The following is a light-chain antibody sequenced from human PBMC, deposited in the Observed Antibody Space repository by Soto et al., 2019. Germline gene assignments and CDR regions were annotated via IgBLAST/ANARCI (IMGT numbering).Light chain of an antibody. CDR3: SSYTTSSPLGV. CDR2: DVS. Sequence: QSALTQPASVSGCPGQSITISCTGTSSDVGGYEYVSWYQQHPGKAPKRIIYDVSDRPSGVSNRFSGSKSGNTASLAISGLQAEDKADYYCSSYTTSSPLGVFGTGTKLTVL. J-gene: IGLJ1*01. V-gene: IGLV2-14*03. CDR1: SSDVGGYEY.